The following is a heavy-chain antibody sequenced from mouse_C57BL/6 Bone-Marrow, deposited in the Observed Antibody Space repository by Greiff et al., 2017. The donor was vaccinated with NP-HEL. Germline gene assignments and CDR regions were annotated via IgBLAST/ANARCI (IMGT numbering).Heavy chain of an antibody. CDR3: GRCSGGDY. D-gene: IGHD3-1*01. Sequence: VQLQQSGPELVKPGASVKISCKASGYAFSSSWMNWVKQRPGKGLEWIGRIYPGDGDTNYNGKFKGKATLTADKSSSTAYMQLSSLTSEDSAVYFCGRCSGGDYWGQGTTLTVSS. CDR2: IYPGDGDT. V-gene: IGHV1-82*01. J-gene: IGHJ2*01. CDR1: GYAFSSSW.